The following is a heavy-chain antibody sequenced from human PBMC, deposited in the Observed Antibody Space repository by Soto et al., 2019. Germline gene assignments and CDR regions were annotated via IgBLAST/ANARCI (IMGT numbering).Heavy chain of an antibody. CDR2: MYNSGST. CDR3: ATMGYHYGSGSYPLDY. D-gene: IGHD3-10*01. CDR1: GGSISSYY. Sequence: SETLSLTCTVSGGSISSYYWTWIRQPPGKGLEWIGFMYNSGSTHYNPSLKSRVTISLDTSKNQFSLNLSSVTAADTAVYYCATMGYHYGSGSYPLDYWGQGTLVTVSS. V-gene: IGHV4-59*08. J-gene: IGHJ4*02.